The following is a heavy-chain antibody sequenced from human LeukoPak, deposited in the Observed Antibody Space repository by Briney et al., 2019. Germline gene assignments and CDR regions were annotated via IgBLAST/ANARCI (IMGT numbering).Heavy chain of an antibody. CDR1: GGSISSYY. CDR3: AREKMITGSFDY. V-gene: IGHV4-59*01. D-gene: IGHD3-16*01. CDR2: IYYSGST. J-gene: IGHJ4*02. Sequence: SETLSLTCTVSGGSISSYYWSWIRQPPGKGLEWIGYIYYSGSTNYNPSLKSRVTISVDTSKNQFSLKLSSVTAADTAVYYCAREKMITGSFDYWGQGTLVTVS.